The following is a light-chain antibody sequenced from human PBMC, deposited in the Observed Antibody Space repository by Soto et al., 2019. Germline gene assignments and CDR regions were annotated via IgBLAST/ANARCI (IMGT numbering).Light chain of an antibody. V-gene: IGLV2-23*03. CDR1: SSDVGSYNL. CDR3: CSYAGSSTFGDYV. Sequence: QSALTQPASVSGSPGQSITISCTGTSSDVGSYNLVSWYQQHPGKAPKLMIYEGSKRPSVVSNRFSGSKSGNTASLTISGLQAEDEADYYCCSYAGSSTFGDYVFGTGTKLTVL. CDR2: EGS. J-gene: IGLJ1*01.